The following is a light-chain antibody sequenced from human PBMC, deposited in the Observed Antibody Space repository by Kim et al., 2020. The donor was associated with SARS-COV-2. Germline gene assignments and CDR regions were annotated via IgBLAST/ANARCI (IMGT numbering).Light chain of an antibody. CDR2: EVS. J-gene: IGLJ1*01. V-gene: IGLV2-14*01. Sequence: QSVTISCTGNSNDIGGYNYVSWYQQHPGNAPKLMMYEVSDRPSGVSTRFSGSKSCNTASLTISVLQAEDDADYYCSSYTGTSTLYVFCTGTKVTVL. CDR1: SNDIGGYNY. CDR3: SSYTGTSTLYV.